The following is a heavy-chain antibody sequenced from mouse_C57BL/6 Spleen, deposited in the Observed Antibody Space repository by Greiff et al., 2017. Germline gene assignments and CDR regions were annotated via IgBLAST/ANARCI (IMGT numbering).Heavy chain of an antibody. CDR3: ARSPAYYSNLYYFDD. CDR1: GFTFTDYY. CDR2: IRNKANGYTT. Sequence: VQLKESGGGLVQPGGSLSLSCAASGFTFTDYYMSWVRQPPGKALEWLGFIRNKANGYTTEYSASVKGRFTISRDNSQSILYLQMNALRAEDSATYYCARSPAYYSNLYYFDDWGQGTTLTVSS. D-gene: IGHD2-5*01. J-gene: IGHJ2*01. V-gene: IGHV7-3*01.